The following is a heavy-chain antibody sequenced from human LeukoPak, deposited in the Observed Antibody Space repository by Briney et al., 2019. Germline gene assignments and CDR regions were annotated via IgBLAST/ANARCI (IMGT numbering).Heavy chain of an antibody. CDR3: ARGRGSRTGYNGDYLDY. CDR2: ITPILGLV. V-gene: IGHV1-69*04. J-gene: IGHJ4*02. D-gene: IGHD5-18*01. Sequence: GSSVKVSCKASGGSFSNYAINWVRQAPGQGLEWMGRITPILGLVNYAQKFQGRVTITADKSTSTGYMDVAGLINDDTAVYYCARGRGSRTGYNGDYLDYWGQGTLVTVSS. CDR1: GGSFSNYA.